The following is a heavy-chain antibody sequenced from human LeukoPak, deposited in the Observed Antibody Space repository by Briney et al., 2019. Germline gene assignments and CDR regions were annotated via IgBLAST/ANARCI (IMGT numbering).Heavy chain of an antibody. V-gene: IGHV3-21*01. Sequence: GGSLRLSCAASGFTFSSYSMNWVRQAPGKGLEWVSSISSSSSYIYYADSVKGRFTISRDNAKNSLYLQMNSLRAEDTAVYYCARDPHYYDSSGCTFDYWGQGTLVTVSS. D-gene: IGHD3-22*01. CDR2: ISSSSSYI. CDR1: GFTFSSYS. J-gene: IGHJ4*02. CDR3: ARDPHYYDSSGCTFDY.